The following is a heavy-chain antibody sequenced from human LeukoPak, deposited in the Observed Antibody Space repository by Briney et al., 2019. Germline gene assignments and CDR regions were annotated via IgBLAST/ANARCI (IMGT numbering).Heavy chain of an antibody. D-gene: IGHD2/OR15-2a*01. CDR1: GYTFTSYA. CDR2: INTNTGNP. CDR3: ASHTFSDAFDI. V-gene: IGHV7-4-1*02. Sequence: ASVKVSCRASGYTFTSYAMNWVRQAPGQGLEWMGWINTNTGNPTYAQGFTGRFVFSLDTSVSTAYLQISSLKAEDTAVYYCASHTFSDAFDIWGQGTMVTVSS. J-gene: IGHJ3*02.